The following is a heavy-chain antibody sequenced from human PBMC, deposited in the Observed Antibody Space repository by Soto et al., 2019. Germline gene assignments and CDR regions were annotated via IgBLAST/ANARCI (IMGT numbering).Heavy chain of an antibody. CDR1: GGSISNYY. CDR2: IYYSGNT. Sequence: PSETLSLTCTVSGGSISNYYWSWIRQPPGKGLEWVGYIYYSGNTNYNASLKSRVTISLDTSKNQFSLKLTSVTAADTAVYYCARGNYDYYYGMDVWGQGTMVTVS. J-gene: IGHJ6*02. CDR3: ARGNYDYYYGMDV. V-gene: IGHV4-59*01. D-gene: IGHD4-4*01.